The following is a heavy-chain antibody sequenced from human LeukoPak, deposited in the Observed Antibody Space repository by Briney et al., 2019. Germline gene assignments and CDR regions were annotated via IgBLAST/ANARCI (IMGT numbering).Heavy chain of an antibody. Sequence: SETLSLTCAVYGGSFSGYYWSWIRQPPGKGLEWIGEIKHSGSTNYNPSLKSRVTISVDTSKNQFSLKLSSVTAADTAVCYCARGGDIVVVPAAEFNPWGQGTLVTVSS. V-gene: IGHV4-34*01. CDR3: ARGGDIVVVPAAEFNP. CDR1: GGSFSGYY. J-gene: IGHJ5*02. CDR2: IKHSGST. D-gene: IGHD2-2*01.